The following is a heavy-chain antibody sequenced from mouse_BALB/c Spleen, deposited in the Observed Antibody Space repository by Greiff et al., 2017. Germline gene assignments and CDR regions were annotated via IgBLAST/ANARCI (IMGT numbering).Heavy chain of an antibody. CDR3: ARFYRYDVYFDC. V-gene: IGHV5-6*01. CDR1: GFTFSSYG. J-gene: IGHJ2*01. Sequence: EVQRVESGGDLVKPGGSLKLSCAASGFTFSSYGMSWVRQTPDKRLEWVATISSGGSYTYYPDSVKGRFTISRDNAKNTLYLQMSSLKSEDTAMYYGARFYRYDVYFDCWGQGTTLTVSA. CDR2: ISSGGSYT. D-gene: IGHD2-14*01.